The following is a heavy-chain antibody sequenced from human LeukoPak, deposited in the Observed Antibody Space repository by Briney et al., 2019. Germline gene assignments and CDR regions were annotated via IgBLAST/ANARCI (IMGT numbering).Heavy chain of an antibody. Sequence: SETLSLTCTVSGGSISSYYWTWIRQPAGKGLEWIGRIYTTGGTSYNPSLKSRVIMSVDKSKNQFSLKLSSVTAADTAVYYCARCFDYGDIPQAFDIWGQGTMVTVSS. D-gene: IGHD4-17*01. J-gene: IGHJ3*02. CDR2: IYTTGGT. CDR3: ARCFDYGDIPQAFDI. V-gene: IGHV4-4*07. CDR1: GGSISSYY.